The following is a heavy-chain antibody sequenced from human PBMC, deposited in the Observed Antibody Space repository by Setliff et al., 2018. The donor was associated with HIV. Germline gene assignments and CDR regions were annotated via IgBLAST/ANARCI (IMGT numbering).Heavy chain of an antibody. J-gene: IGHJ4*02. CDR2: IYASGSP. Sequence: PSETLSLTCNVSGGSISSVNYYWNWIRQPAGKGLEWIGRIYASGSPTYNSSLESRVTISVDTSKNHFSLRLNSVTAADTAVYFCARAPRYYRGWYIPEYFDNWGEGTRVTVSS. CDR3: ARAPRYYRGWYIPEYFDN. CDR1: GGSISSVNYY. D-gene: IGHD6-19*01. V-gene: IGHV4-61*02.